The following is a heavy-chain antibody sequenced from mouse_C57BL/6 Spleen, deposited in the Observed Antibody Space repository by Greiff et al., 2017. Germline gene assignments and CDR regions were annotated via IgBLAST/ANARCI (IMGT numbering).Heavy chain of an antibody. CDR1: GYTFTSYG. J-gene: IGHJ4*01. CDR3: SSRVPGGGGAIGY. CDR2: IYPRSGNT. Sequence: VQLQQSGAELARPGASVKLSCKASGYTFTSYGISWVKQSTGQGLEWIGEIYPRSGNTYYNEKFKGKATLTADKSSSTAYMELRSLTSEVSAVYFCSSRVPGGGGAIGYWGQGTSVTVSS. D-gene: IGHD3-1*01. V-gene: IGHV1-81*01.